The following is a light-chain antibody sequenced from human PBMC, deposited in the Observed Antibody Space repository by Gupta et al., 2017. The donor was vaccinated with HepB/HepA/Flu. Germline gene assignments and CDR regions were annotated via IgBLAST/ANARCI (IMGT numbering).Light chain of an antibody. CDR1: KLGDKY. V-gene: IGLV3-1*01. Sequence: SYELAQPPSVSVSPGQTASITCSGDKLGDKYVCWYKQKSGQSPVLVIYEDMKRPSGIPERFSGSNSGNTATLTISETQAVDEADYYCQAWDSSTTVVFGGGTKLTVL. J-gene: IGLJ2*01. CDR2: EDM. CDR3: QAWDSSTTVV.